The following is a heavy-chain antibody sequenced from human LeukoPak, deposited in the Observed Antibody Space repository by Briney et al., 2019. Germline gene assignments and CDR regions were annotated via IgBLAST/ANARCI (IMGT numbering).Heavy chain of an antibody. D-gene: IGHD6-19*01. V-gene: IGHV1-69*05. CDR3: ARVVALNSGWYRD. J-gene: IGHJ4*02. CDR1: GGTFSSYA. Sequence: SVKVSCKASGGTFSSYAISWVRQAPGQGLEWMGGIIPIFGTANYAQKFQGRVTITTDESTSTAYMELSSLRSEDTAVYYCARVVALNSGWYRDWGQGTLVTVSS. CDR2: IIPIFGTA.